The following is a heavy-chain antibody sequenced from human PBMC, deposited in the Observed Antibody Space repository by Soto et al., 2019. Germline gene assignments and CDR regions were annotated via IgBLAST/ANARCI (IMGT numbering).Heavy chain of an antibody. D-gene: IGHD2-2*01. CDR1: GFTFGSYA. CDR2: LGGNGFTT. J-gene: IGHJ6*03. Sequence: EVQLLESGGGLVQPGGSLRLSCVVSGFTFGSYAMSWVRQAPEKGPEWVAILGGNGFTTYYAASVKGRFTISGDKSKSTLFLQMNSLRADDTGVYYCAKALRPSLNFFYYMDVWGRGTYVTVSS. CDR3: AKALRPSLNFFYYMDV. V-gene: IGHV3-23*01.